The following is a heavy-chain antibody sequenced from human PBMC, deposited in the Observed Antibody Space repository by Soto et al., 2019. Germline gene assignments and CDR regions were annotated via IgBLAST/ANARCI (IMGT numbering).Heavy chain of an antibody. CDR3: ARGGPDEYSSSSIGSANYDY. J-gene: IGHJ4*02. D-gene: IGHD6-6*01. CDR1: GYTFTGYY. V-gene: IGHV1-46*01. CDR2: INPSGGST. Sequence: ASVKVSCKASGYTFTGYYMHWVRQAPGQGLEWMGIINPSGGSTSYAQKFQGRVTMTRDTSTSTVYMELSSLRSEDTAVYYCARGGPDEYSSSSIGSANYDYWGQGTLVTVSS.